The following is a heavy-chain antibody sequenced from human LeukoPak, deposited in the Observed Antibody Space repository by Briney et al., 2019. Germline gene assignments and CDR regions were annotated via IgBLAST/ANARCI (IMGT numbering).Heavy chain of an antibody. CDR2: INPNGGGA. J-gene: IGHJ3*02. D-gene: IGHD2-21*01. V-gene: IGHV1-2*02. CDR3: ARGFVYCGRDCYQSERAFDI. Sequence: ASVKVSCKASGYTFTGYYMHWVRQAPGQGLEWMGWINPNGGGANYAQNFQDRITMTRDTSVSTAYMDLSSLRSDDTAVYYCARGFVYCGRDCYQSERAFDIWGQETMVTVSS. CDR1: GYTFTGYY.